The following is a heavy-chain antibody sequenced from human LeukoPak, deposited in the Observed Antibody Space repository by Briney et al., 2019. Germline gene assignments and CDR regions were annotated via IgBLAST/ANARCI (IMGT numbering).Heavy chain of an antibody. CDR2: ISSSGSTI. V-gene: IGHV3-11*04. J-gene: IGHJ4*02. Sequence: GGSLRLSCAASGFTFSDYYMTWIRQAPGKGLEWVSYISSSGSTIYYADSVKGRFTVSRDNAKNSLFLQLNSLRAEDTAVYYCARDWYSGSYPLDYWGQGTLVTVS. CDR3: ARDWYSGSYPLDY. CDR1: GFTFSDYY. D-gene: IGHD1-26*01.